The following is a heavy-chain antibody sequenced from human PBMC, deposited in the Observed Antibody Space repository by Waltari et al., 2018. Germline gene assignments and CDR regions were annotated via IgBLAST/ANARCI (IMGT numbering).Heavy chain of an antibody. CDR2: ISGGGGTT. V-gene: IGHV3-23*01. CDR3: CSVQVPLAIAN. D-gene: IGHD1-1*01. J-gene: IGHJ4*02. Sequence: EVQLLESGGGLVQPGGSLRLSCAASGLPFSLSAMIWVRQAPGEGLEWVSSISGGGGTTEYADSVEGRFTVSRDNSKNTASLQMDSLRAEDTALYYCCSVQVPLAIANCGQGTLVTVAS. CDR1: GLPFSLSA.